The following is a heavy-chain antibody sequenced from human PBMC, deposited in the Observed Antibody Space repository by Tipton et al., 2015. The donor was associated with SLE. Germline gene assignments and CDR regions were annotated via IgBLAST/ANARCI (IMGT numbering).Heavy chain of an antibody. V-gene: IGHV3-66*02. CDR3: ARDSGFSGTYFDY. Sequence: SLRLSCAASGFSVRTYMNWVRQAPGRALEWVAVMYTDGTTYYGDPVKGRFTISRDTSKNTLNLQMSSLRAEDMAVYFCARDSGFSGTYFDYWGQGALVTVSS. CDR2: MYTDGTT. J-gene: IGHJ4*02. CDR1: GFSVRTY. D-gene: IGHD1-26*01.